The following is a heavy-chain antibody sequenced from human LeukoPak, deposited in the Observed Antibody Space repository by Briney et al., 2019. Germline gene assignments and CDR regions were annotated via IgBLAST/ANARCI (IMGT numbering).Heavy chain of an antibody. Sequence: PGGSLRLSCAASGFTFSNYAMHWVRQAPGKGLEWVAVISYDGSNKYYADSVKGRFTISRDNAKKSLYLQMNSLRVEDTAVYYCARGAEGIAATDSNFDYWGQGTVVTVSS. D-gene: IGHD6-13*01. J-gene: IGHJ4*02. CDR2: ISYDGSNK. CDR1: GFTFSNYA. CDR3: ARGAEGIAATDSNFDY. V-gene: IGHV3-30*04.